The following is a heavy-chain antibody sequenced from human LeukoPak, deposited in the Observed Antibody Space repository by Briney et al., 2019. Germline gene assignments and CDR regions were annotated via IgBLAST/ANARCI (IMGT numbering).Heavy chain of an antibody. CDR1: GFAFSSYN. CDR2: ISSGSGYM. CDR3: MPGRGY. J-gene: IGHJ4*02. V-gene: IGHV3-21*01. Sequence: GGSLRLSCAVSGFAFSSYNMNWVRQSPGKGLEWVSSISSGSGYMYYADSVKGRFTISRDNAKNSLYLEMSSLRAEDTAVYYCMPGRGYWGQGTLVAVSS. D-gene: IGHD2-8*02.